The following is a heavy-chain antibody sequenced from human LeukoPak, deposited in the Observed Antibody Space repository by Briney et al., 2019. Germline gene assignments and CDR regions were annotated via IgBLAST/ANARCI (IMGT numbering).Heavy chain of an antibody. J-gene: IGHJ3*02. CDR2: IKQDGSEK. V-gene: IGHV3-7*04. Sequence: GGSLRLSCAASGFTFSSYWMTWVRQATGKGLEWVGNIKQDGSEKYYVDSVKGRFTISRDNSKNSLYLQMNSLRVEDTAVYYCARLDYDWDAFDIWGQGTMVTVSS. CDR1: GFTFSSYW. CDR3: ARLDYDWDAFDI. D-gene: IGHD3-22*01.